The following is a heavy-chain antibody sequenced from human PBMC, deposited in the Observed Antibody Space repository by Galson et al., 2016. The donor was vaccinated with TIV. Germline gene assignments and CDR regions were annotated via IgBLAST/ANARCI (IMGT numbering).Heavy chain of an antibody. CDR1: GYSFTNYW. J-gene: IGHJ5*02. CDR3: ARSASAGSGWVDP. V-gene: IGHV5-10-1*01. CDR2: IDSRDSYT. Sequence: EVKKPGESLKISCKTSGYSFTNYWITWVRQMPGKGLEWMGRIDSRDSYTNYSPTFEGHVTISTDKSISTAYLQWTSLKASDSAIYYCARSASAGSGWVDPWGQGTLVTVSS. D-gene: IGHD3-10*01.